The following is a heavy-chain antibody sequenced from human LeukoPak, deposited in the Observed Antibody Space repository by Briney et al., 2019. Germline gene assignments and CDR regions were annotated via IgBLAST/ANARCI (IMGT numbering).Heavy chain of an antibody. Sequence: PGGSLRLSCAASGFTFSSYAMSWVRQAPGKGLEWVSAISGSGGSTYYADSVKGWFTISRDNSKNTLYLQMNSLRAEDTAVYYCAKDQGLVRGRGPTMDVWGQGTTVTVSS. J-gene: IGHJ6*02. CDR2: ISGSGGST. CDR3: AKDQGLVRGRGPTMDV. V-gene: IGHV3-23*01. CDR1: GFTFSSYA. D-gene: IGHD3-10*01.